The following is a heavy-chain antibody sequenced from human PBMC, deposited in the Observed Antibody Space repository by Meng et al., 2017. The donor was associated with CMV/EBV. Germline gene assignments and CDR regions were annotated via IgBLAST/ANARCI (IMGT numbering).Heavy chain of an antibody. D-gene: IGHD3-10*01. CDR2: IIPIFGTA. V-gene: IGHV1-69*05. Sequence: CKASGGTFSSYAISWVRPAPGQGLEWMGGIIPIFGTANYAQKFQGRVTITTDESTSTAYMELSSLRSEDTAVYYCARGGQVRGVNDYWGQGTLVTVSS. J-gene: IGHJ4*02. CDR3: ARGGQVRGVNDY. CDR1: GGTFSSYA.